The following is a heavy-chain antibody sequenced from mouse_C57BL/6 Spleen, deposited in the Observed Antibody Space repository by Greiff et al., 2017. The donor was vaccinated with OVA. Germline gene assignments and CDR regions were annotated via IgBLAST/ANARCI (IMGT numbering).Heavy chain of an antibody. Sequence: QVQLKESGAELVRPGTSVKVSCKASGYAFTNYLIEWVKQRPGQGLEWIGVINPGSGGTNYNEKFKGKATLTADKSSSTAYMQLSSLTSEDSAVYVCARGGYGSSYVGFADWGQGTLVTVSA. V-gene: IGHV1-54*01. CDR3: ARGGYGSSYVGFAD. CDR1: GYAFTNYL. J-gene: IGHJ3*01. CDR2: INPGSGGT. D-gene: IGHD1-1*01.